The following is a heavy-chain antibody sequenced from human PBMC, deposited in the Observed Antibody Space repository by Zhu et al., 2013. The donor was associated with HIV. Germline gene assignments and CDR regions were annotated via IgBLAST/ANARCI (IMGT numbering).Heavy chain of an antibody. D-gene: IGHD5-12*01. V-gene: IGHV1-2*02. CDR3: AREAMAVATPRNAFDI. J-gene: IGHJ3*02. CDR1: GYTFTGYY. Sequence: QVQLVQSGAEVKKPGASVKVSCKASGYTFTGYYMHWVRQAPGQGLEWMGWINPNSGGTNYAQKFQGRVTMTRDTSISTAYMELSRLRSDDTAVYYCAREAMAVATPRNAFDIWGQGTMVTVSS. CDR2: INPNSGGT.